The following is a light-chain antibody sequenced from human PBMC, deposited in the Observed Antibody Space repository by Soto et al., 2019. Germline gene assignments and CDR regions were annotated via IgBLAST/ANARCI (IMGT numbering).Light chain of an antibody. CDR1: QSVSSY. J-gene: IGKJ3*01. Sequence: EIVLTQSPATLSLSPGERATLSCRASQSVSSYLAWYQQKPGQAPRLLIYDASNRATGIPARFSGSGSGTDFTLTISSLEPEAFAVYYCQQRSNFGPGTKVDIK. CDR2: DAS. V-gene: IGKV3-11*01. CDR3: QQRSN.